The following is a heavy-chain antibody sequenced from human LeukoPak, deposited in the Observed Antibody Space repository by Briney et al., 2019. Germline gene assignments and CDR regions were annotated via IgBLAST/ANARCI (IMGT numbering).Heavy chain of an antibody. J-gene: IGHJ4*02. D-gene: IGHD3-16*02. V-gene: IGHV4-4*02. CDR2: IYYTGSI. CDR3: ARGPNYVWGSYRYFDY. Sequence: SETLSLTCAVSGGSISSSNWWSWVRQSPGKGLEWIGYIYYTGSISYNPSHKSRLTISVDTSKNQFSLKLSSVTAADTAVYYCARGPNYVWGSYRYFDYWGQGTLVTVSS. CDR1: GGSISSSNW.